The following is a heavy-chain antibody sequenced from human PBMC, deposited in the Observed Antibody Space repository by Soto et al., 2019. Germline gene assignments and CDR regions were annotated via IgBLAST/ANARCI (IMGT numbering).Heavy chain of an antibody. V-gene: IGHV1-3*01. J-gene: IGHJ4*02. Sequence: QVQLVQSGAEVKKPGASVKVSCKASGYTFSSFAIHWVCQAPGQRLEWMGWINAGNGDTKYSQKFQGRVTIARDTAASTAYMELGSLTFEDTAVYYCARKVGASAYWGQGTLVTVSS. CDR1: GYTFSSFA. CDR2: INAGNGDT. D-gene: IGHD1-26*01. CDR3: ARKVGASAY.